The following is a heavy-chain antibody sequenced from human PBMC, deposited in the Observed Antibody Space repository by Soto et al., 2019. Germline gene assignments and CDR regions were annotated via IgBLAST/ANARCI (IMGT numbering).Heavy chain of an antibody. CDR3: SKGHFDFWSGYNAVDDTDV. CDR2: IRSKPYGGTT. CDR1: GFTFGDYT. Sequence: LRLSCTTSGFTFGDYTMTWVRQAPGKGLEWVGFIRSKPYGGTTEYAASVKGRFTISRDDSKSIAYLQMNSLKTEDTAVYFCSKGHFDFWSGYNAVDDTDVWGQGTTVTVS. V-gene: IGHV3-49*04. D-gene: IGHD3-3*01. J-gene: IGHJ6*02.